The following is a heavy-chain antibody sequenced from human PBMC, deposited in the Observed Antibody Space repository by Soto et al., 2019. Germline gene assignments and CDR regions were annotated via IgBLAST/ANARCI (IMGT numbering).Heavy chain of an antibody. CDR1: GFTFSTYA. CDR2: ISGSGGDK. D-gene: IGHD4-17*01. J-gene: IGHJ4*02. V-gene: IGHV3-23*01. Sequence: EVQLLESGGGLVQPGGFLRLSCAASGFTFSTYAMSWVRQAPGKGLEWVSGISGSGGDKYYADSEKGRFTISRDNSKNTLYLQMNNLRAEDSAVYYCTKGALTVLPYFDSWGQGTLVTVSS. CDR3: TKGALTVLPYFDS.